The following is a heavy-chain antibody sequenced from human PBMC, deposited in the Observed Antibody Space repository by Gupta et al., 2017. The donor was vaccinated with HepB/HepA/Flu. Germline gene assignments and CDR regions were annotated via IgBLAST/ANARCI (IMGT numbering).Heavy chain of an antibody. CDR2: INHSGST. J-gene: IGHJ6*02. V-gene: IGHV4-34*01. D-gene: IGHD3-3*01. CDR3: ARGAQYYDFWSGYNYYYYGMDV. CDR1: GGSFSGYY. Sequence: QVQLQQWGAGLLKPSETLSLTCAVYGGSFSGYYWSWIRQPPGKGLEWIGEINHSGSTNYNPSLKSRVTRSVDTAKNKFSLKLSSVTAAETAVYYCARGAQYYDFWSGYNYYYYGMDVWGQGTTVTVSS.